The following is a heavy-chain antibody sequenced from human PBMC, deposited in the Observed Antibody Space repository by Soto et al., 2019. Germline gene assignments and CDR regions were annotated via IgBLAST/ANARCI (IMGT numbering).Heavy chain of an antibody. Sequence: GGSLRLSCAASGFTSRSYAISWVRQAPGKGLEWVSAISGSGGSTYYADSVKGRFTISRDNSKNTLYLQMNSLRAEDTAVYYCAKKRFLVWLSGYHPSCCMDFWGQGTTGTVSS. CDR2: ISGSGGST. D-gene: IGHD3-3*01. CDR1: GFTSRSYA. CDR3: AKKRFLVWLSGYHPSCCMDF. J-gene: IGHJ6*02. V-gene: IGHV3-23*01.